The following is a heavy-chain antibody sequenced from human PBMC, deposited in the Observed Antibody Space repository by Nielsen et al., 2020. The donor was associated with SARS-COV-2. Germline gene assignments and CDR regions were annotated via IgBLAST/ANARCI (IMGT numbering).Heavy chain of an antibody. D-gene: IGHD5-18*01. Sequence: FLRPSCATSGFTFGYYSMQLVREAPGKGLELVSGISWNSGSIGYADSVKGRFTISRDNAKNSLYLQMNSLRAEDTALYYCAKDGSYGSDYWGQGTLVTVSS. CDR1: GFTFGYYS. V-gene: IGHV3-9*01. CDR2: ISWNSGSI. CDR3: AKDGSYGSDY. J-gene: IGHJ4*02.